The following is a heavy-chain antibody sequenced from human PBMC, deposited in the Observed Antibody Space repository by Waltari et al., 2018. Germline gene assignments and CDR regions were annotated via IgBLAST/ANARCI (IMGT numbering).Heavy chain of an antibody. CDR3: ARGEIRGTMIVVAVGGYYYGMDV. V-gene: IGHV1-69*01. J-gene: IGHJ6*02. D-gene: IGHD3-22*01. Sequence: QVQRVQSGAEVKKHGSSVKVSCKASGGPLSSYAISWVRQAPGQGLEWMGGIIPIFGTANYAQKFQGRVTITADESTSTAYMELSSLRSEDTAVYYCARGEIRGTMIVVAVGGYYYGMDVWGQGTTVTVSS. CDR1: GGPLSSYA. CDR2: IIPIFGTA.